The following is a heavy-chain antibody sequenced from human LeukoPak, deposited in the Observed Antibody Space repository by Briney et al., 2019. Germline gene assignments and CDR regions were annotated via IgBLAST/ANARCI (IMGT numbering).Heavy chain of an antibody. CDR1: GFTFSDYN. Sequence: GGSLRLSCAASGFTFSDYNMRWIRQAPGKGLEWVSEIYSDGSTYYAASVKGRFSFYRDNSKNTVYLQMNSLSADDTAVYYCARELREHGVFDIWGQGTMVTVSS. V-gene: IGHV3-53*01. J-gene: IGHJ3*02. CDR2: IYSDGST. CDR3: ARELREHGVFDI. D-gene: IGHD1-26*01.